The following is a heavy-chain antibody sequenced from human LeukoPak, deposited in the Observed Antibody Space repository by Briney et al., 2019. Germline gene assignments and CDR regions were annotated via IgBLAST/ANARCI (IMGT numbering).Heavy chain of an antibody. CDR2: IYTSGST. J-gene: IGHJ4*02. D-gene: IGHD6-13*01. Sequence: SETLSLTCTVSGGSISRYYWRWIRQPAGKGLEWIWRIYTSGSTNYNPSVKSRVTMSVDTAKNQFSLKLSSVTAADTAVYYCARTYSSSWYGYFDYWGQGTLVTVSS. CDR1: GGSISRYY. CDR3: ARTYSSSWYGYFDY. V-gene: IGHV4-4*07.